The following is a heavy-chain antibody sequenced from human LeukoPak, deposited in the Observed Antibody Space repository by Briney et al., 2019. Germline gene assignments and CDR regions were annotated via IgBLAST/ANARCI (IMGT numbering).Heavy chain of an antibody. CDR1: GNSISSGDNY. J-gene: IGHJ5*02. CDR2: IYYSGST. D-gene: IGHD3-10*01. V-gene: IGHV4-39*07. Sequence: SETLSLTCTVSGNSISSGDNYWGWIRQPPGKGLEWLGSIYYSGSTYYNPSLKSRVTISVDTSKNQFSLKLSSVTAADTAVYYCARARFPAYGSGSYNWFDPWGQGILVTVSS. CDR3: ARARFPAYGSGSYNWFDP.